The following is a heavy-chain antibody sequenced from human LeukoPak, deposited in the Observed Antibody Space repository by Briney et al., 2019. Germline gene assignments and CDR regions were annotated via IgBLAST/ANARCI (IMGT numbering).Heavy chain of an antibody. CDR2: IYYSGST. CDR3: ARVTGWGYPLNSYYYYYMDV. Sequence: PSETLSLTCTVSGGSISSSSYYWGWIRQPPGKGLEWIGSIYYSGSTYYNPYLKSRVTISVDTSKNQFSLKLSSVTAADTAVYYCARVTGWGYPLNSYYYYYMDVWGKGTTVTVSS. CDR1: GGSISSSSYY. D-gene: IGHD7-27*01. V-gene: IGHV4-39*07. J-gene: IGHJ6*03.